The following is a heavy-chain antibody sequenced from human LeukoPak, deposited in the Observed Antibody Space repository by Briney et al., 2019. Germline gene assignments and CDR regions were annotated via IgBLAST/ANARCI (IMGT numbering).Heavy chain of an antibody. CDR3: ARGRYDFWSGPRAYYFDY. Sequence: PGGSLRLSCTSSDLTFSNYEMHWVRQAPGKGLDSVSYISSSSGTIYYADSVEGRFTISRDNAKNPLYLQMNSLRAEDTAIYYCARGRYDFWSGPRAYYFDYWGQGTLVTVSS. V-gene: IGHV3-48*03. J-gene: IGHJ4*01. CDR2: ISSSSGTI. D-gene: IGHD3-3*01. CDR1: DLTFSNYE.